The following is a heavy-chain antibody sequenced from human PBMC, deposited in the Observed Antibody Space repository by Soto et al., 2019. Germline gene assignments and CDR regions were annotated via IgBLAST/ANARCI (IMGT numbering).Heavy chain of an antibody. CDR3: ARADGYNLAY. CDR2: IYPCDSDT. J-gene: IGHJ4*02. Sequence: GESLKISCKGSGYSFTSYWIGWVRQMPGKGLEWMGIIYPCDSDTRYSPSFQGQVTISADKSLTTTYLQCSSLKASDTAMYYCARADGYNLAYWGQGALVTVSS. CDR1: GYSFTSYW. D-gene: IGHD5-18*01. V-gene: IGHV5-51*01.